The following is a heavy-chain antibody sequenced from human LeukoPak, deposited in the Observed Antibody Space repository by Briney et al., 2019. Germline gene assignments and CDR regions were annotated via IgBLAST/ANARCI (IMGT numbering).Heavy chain of an antibody. D-gene: IGHD4-17*01. CDR2: ISYDGTNK. J-gene: IGHJ4*02. CDR1: GFTFSSYA. V-gene: IGHV3-30*04. CDR3: AKDQEKYYADRTDFDY. Sequence: GGSLRLSCTASGFTFSSYAMHWVRQAPGKGLEWVAVISYDGTNKYYADSVKGRFTISRDNSKNTLYLQMNSLRAEDTAVYYCAKDQEKYYADRTDFDYWGQGTLVTVSS.